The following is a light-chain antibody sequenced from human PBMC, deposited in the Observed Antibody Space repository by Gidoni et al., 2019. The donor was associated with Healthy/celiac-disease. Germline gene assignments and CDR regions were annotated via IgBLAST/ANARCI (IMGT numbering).Light chain of an antibody. CDR1: QSVSSSY. Sequence: EIVLTQSPGTLSLSPGERATLACRASQSVSSSYLAWYQQKPGQAPRLLIYGASSRATGIPDRVSGSGSGTDFTLTISRLEPEDFAVYYCQQYGSSPSYTFXQXTKLEIK. J-gene: IGKJ2*01. CDR3: QQYGSSPSYT. V-gene: IGKV3-20*01. CDR2: GAS.